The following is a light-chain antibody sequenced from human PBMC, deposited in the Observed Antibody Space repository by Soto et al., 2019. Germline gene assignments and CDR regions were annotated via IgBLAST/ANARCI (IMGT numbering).Light chain of an antibody. CDR3: SSYTGSNNFRDV. J-gene: IGLJ1*01. CDR1: SSDVGRYNY. CDR2: EVS. Sequence: QSALTEPPSASGSPGQSVTISCTGTSSDVGRYNYVSWYQQHPGKAPKLMIYEVSKRPSGVPDRFSGSKSGNTASLTVSGLQAADEADYYCSSYTGSNNFRDVFATGTKVTVL. V-gene: IGLV2-8*01.